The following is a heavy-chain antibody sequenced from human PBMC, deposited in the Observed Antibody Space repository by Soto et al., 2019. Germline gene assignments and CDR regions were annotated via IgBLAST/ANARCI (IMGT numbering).Heavy chain of an antibody. D-gene: IGHD2-21*02. V-gene: IGHV4-34*01. CDR1: GGSFSGYY. CDR3: AREDDGGDSLDV. Sequence: PSECLSLTCAVYGGSFSGYYWSWIRQPPGKGLEWIGYIHHSGSTIYNPSLKSRLTISVDTSKNQFSLHLTSVTAADTAVYFCAREDDGGDSLDVWGQGTTVTVSS. J-gene: IGHJ6*02. CDR2: IHHSGST.